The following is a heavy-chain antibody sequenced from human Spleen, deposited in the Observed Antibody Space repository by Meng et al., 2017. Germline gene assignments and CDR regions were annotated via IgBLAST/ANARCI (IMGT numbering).Heavy chain of an antibody. Sequence: GESLKISCAASGFTFDDYTMHWVRQAPGKGLEWVSLISWDGGSTYYADSVKGRFTISRDNSKNSLYLQINSLRAEDAALYYCAKDDGDATFDYWGQGTLVTVSS. CDR3: AKDDGDATFDY. CDR2: ISWDGGST. V-gene: IGHV3-43*01. D-gene: IGHD4-17*01. CDR1: GFTFDDYT. J-gene: IGHJ4*02.